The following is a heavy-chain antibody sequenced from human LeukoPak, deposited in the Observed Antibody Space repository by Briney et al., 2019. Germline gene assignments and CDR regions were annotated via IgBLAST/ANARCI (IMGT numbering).Heavy chain of an antibody. CDR2: IYTSGST. V-gene: IGHV4-61*02. CDR1: GGSISSGSYY. CDR3: ARVKFELITMVRGARNSFDI. D-gene: IGHD3-10*01. Sequence: SETLSLTCTVSGGSISSGSYYWSWIRQPAGKGLEWIGRIYTSGSTNYNPSLKSRVTISVDTSKNQFSLKLSSVTAADTAVYYCARVKFELITMVRGARNSFDIWSQGTMVTVSS. J-gene: IGHJ3*02.